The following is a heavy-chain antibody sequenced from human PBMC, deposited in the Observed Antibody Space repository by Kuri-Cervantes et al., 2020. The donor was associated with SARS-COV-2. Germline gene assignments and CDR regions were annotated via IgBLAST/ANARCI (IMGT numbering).Heavy chain of an antibody. D-gene: IGHD2-2*02. J-gene: IGHJ3*02. CDR2: INPNSGGT. V-gene: IGHV1-2*02. CDR3: AGVWALYCSSTSCYTFAFDI. Sequence: ASVKVSCKASGYTFTSYGISWVRQAPGQGLEWMGWINPNSGGTNYAQKFQGRVTMTRDTSISTAYMELSRLRSDDTAVYYCAGVWALYCSSTSCYTFAFDIWGQGTMVTVSS. CDR1: GYTFTSYG.